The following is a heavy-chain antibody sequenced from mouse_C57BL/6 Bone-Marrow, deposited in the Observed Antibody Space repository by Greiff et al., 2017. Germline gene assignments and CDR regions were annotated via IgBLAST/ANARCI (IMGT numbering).Heavy chain of an antibody. CDR2: IYPRSGNT. D-gene: IGHD2-5*01. J-gene: IGHJ1*03. V-gene: IGHV1-81*01. CDR3: ASQAYYSNYGYFDV. Sequence: VQLQQSGAELARPGASVKLSCKASGYTFTSYGISWVKQRTGQGLEWIGEIYPRSGNTYYNEKFKGKATLTADKSSSTAYMELRSLTSEDSAVYFCASQAYYSNYGYFDVWGTGTTVTVSS. CDR1: GYTFTSYG.